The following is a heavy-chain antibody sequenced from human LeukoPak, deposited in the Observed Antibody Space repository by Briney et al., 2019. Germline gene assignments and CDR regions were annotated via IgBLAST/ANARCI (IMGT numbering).Heavy chain of an antibody. V-gene: IGHV4-39*01. Sequence: SETLSLTCTVSGDSTSSDRYYGGWVRQPPGKGLEWIGNIYYSGSTYYNPSLKSRVTMSVDTSKNQLSLRLKSLTAADTAVYFCARSIPMSTAVVADVMWGWFDPWGQGTLVVVSS. CDR3: ARSIPMSTAVVADVMWGWFDP. CDR2: IYYSGST. D-gene: IGHD3-22*01. CDR1: GDSTSSDRYY. J-gene: IGHJ5*02.